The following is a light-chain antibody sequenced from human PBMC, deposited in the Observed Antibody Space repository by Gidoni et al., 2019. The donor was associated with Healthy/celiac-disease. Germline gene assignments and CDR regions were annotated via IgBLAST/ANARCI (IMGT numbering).Light chain of an antibody. V-gene: IGKV1-39*01. J-gene: IGKJ1*01. CDR3: QQGYSTLGT. Sequence: DIQMTQSPSSLSASVGDRVTITCRASQSISSYLNWYQQKPGKAPKLLIYAASSLQSGVPSRFSVSGSGTDFTLTISSLQPEDFATYYCQQGYSTLGTFGQGTKVEIK. CDR2: AAS. CDR1: QSISSY.